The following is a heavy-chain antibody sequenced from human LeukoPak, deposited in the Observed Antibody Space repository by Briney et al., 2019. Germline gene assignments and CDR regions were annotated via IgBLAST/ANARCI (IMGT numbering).Heavy chain of an antibody. CDR2: FDPEDGET. CDR3: ATELPLPGSRLDAFDI. D-gene: IGHD6-6*01. V-gene: IGHV1-24*01. Sequence: GASVKVSCKVSGYTLTELSMHWVRQVPGKGLEWMGGFDPEDGETIYAQKFQGRVTMTEDTSTDTAYMELSSLRSEDTAVYYCATELPLPGSRLDAFDIWGQGTMVTVSS. J-gene: IGHJ3*02. CDR1: GYTLTELS.